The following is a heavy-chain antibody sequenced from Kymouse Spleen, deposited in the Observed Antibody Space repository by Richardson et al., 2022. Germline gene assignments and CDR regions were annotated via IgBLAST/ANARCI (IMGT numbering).Heavy chain of an antibody. CDR3: ARGTMVRGVKGGYYYYGMDV. V-gene: IGHV4-34*01. J-gene: IGHJ6*02. Sequence: QVQLQQWGAGLLKPSETLSLTCAVYGGSFSGYYWSWIRQPPGKGLEWIGEINHSGSTNYNPSLKSRVTISVDTSKNQFSLKLSSVTAADTAVYYCARGTMVRGVKGGYYYYGMDVWGQGTTVTVSS. D-gene: IGHD3-10*01. CDR2: INHSGST. CDR1: GGSFSGYY.